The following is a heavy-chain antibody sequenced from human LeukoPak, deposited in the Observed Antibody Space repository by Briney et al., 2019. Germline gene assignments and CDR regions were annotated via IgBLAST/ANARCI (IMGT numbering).Heavy chain of an antibody. CDR3: GRDPAWRQLVGPYYYYMDV. CDR1: GYTFTGYY. D-gene: IGHD6-6*01. J-gene: IGHJ6*03. Sequence: ASVKVSCKASGYTFTGYYMHWGRQAPGQGLEWMGRINPNSGGTNYAQKFQGRVTITKDTSISTAYMELSRLRSDDPAVYYCGRDPAWRQLVGPYYYYMDVWGKGTTVTVSS. CDR2: INPNSGGT. V-gene: IGHV1-2*06.